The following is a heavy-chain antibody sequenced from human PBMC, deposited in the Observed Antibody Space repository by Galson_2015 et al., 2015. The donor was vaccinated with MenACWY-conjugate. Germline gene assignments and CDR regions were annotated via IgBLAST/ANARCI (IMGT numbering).Heavy chain of an antibody. CDR1: GFTFSTYS. Sequence: SLRLSCAASGFTFSTYSMSWVRQAPGKGLEWVSSISSSATYIYYGDSVKGRFTITRDNAKNSLYLQMNSLRAEDTAVYYCARGWHGDSLYWYLDLWGRGTLVTVSS. CDR3: ARGWHGDSLYWYLDL. D-gene: IGHD4-17*01. CDR2: ISSSATYI. V-gene: IGHV3-21*01. J-gene: IGHJ2*01.